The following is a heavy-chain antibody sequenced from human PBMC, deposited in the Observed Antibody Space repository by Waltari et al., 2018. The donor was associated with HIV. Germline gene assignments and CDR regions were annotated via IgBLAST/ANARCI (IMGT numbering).Heavy chain of an antibody. Sequence: QVQLQESGPGLVKPSQTLSLTCTVSGGSISSVGYYWSWICHHPGKGLEWIGYIYYTGNTYYNPSLKSRITISVDTSKNQLSLNLTSVTAADTAVYYCARYCTSTSCYRGAFDIWGQGTLVTVSS. J-gene: IGHJ3*02. CDR1: GGSISSVGYY. D-gene: IGHD2-2*01. V-gene: IGHV4-31*03. CDR3: ARYCTSTSCYRGAFDI. CDR2: IYYTGNT.